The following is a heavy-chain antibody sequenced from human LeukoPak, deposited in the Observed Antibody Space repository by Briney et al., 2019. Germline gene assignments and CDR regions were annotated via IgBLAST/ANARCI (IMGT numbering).Heavy chain of an antibody. Sequence: GGSLTLSCAASGIAVIANYISWVRQPPGKGLEWVSFISINTDTFYADSVKGRFPISRDNSKNTLYLQMNSLRAEDTAVYYCANLGDFWSGYSGHWGQGTLVTVSS. CDR2: ISINTDT. D-gene: IGHD3-3*01. CDR1: GIAVIANY. CDR3: ANLGDFWSGYSGH. V-gene: IGHV3-53*01. J-gene: IGHJ4*02.